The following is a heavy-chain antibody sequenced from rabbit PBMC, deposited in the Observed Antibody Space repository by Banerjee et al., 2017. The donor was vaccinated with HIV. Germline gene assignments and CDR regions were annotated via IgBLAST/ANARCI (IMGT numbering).Heavy chain of an antibody. Sequence: QEQLVESRGGLFQPGGSLALTCTASGFSLSNNYVMCWVRQAPGKGLEWIGCIYTGDGSTYYASWAKGRFTISKTSSTTVTLQMTSLTAADTATYFCAREISYGAFATELWGQGTLVTVS. J-gene: IGHJ3*01. CDR3: AREISYGAFATEL. V-gene: IGHV1S45*01. D-gene: IGHD6-1*01. CDR1: GFSLSNNYV. CDR2: IYTGDGST.